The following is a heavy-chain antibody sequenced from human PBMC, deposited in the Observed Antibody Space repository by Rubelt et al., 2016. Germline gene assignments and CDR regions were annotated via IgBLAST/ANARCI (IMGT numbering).Heavy chain of an antibody. J-gene: IGHJ5*02. CDR2: FDPEDGET. Sequence: QVQLVQSGAEVKKPGASVKVSCKVSGYTLTELSMHWVRQAPGKGLEWMGGFDPEDGETIYERKCRGRGTLTEETCKDTAYMELSSLRSEETAVYYCATDLKRFLFEFDPWGQGTLVTVSS. CDR3: ATDLKRFLFEFDP. V-gene: IGHV1-24*01. D-gene: IGHD3-3*01. CDR1: GYTLTELS.